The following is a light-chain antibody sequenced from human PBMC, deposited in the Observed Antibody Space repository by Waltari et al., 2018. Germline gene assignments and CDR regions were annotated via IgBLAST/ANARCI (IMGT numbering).Light chain of an antibody. V-gene: IGKV3-20*01. CDR3: QQYCSSPLT. CDR1: QSVNNY. Sequence: EIVLTQSPGTLSLSPGERATLSCRASQSVNNYLAWFQQKPGQAPRLLIHGASSRATGIPDRISGSGSGTDFTLTISGLEPQDFAVYYCQQYCSSPLTFGPGTKVDIK. J-gene: IGKJ3*01. CDR2: GAS.